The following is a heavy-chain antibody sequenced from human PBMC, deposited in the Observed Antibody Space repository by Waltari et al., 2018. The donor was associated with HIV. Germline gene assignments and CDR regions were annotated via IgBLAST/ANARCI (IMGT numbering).Heavy chain of an antibody. D-gene: IGHD2-21*02. CDR3: ARDERRCNSGDCYPSDY. Sequence: EVNLVELGEGLVKPGESLRLSCEASGFTFRGYARKGAPRAPGKGLEWVSAISRTSSYIYYADSVKGRFTISRDNAKNSVYLQMNSLRVEDTAVYYCARDERRCNSGDCYPSDYWGQGTLVTVSS. V-gene: IGHV3-21*01. CDR1: GFTFRGYA. J-gene: IGHJ4*02. CDR2: ISRTSSYI.